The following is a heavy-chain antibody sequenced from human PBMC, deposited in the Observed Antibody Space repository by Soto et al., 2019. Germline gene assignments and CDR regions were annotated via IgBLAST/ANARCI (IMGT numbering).Heavy chain of an antibody. CDR2: IYYSGNT. V-gene: IGHV4-59*01. CDR3: ARGKFGELSPFDY. J-gene: IGHJ4*02. CDR1: SGSISTYY. Sequence: SETLSLTCTVSSGSISTYYWSWIRQPPGKGLEWIGYIYYSGNTKYNPSLKSRVTMSVDTSKSQFSPKLSSVTPADTAVYYCARGKFGELSPFDYWGQGRLVTVS. D-gene: IGHD3-10*01.